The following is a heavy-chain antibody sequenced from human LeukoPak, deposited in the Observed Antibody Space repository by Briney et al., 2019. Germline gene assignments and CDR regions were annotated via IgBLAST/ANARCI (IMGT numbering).Heavy chain of an antibody. D-gene: IGHD5-18*01. CDR1: GFTFSSYA. J-gene: IGHJ4*02. Sequence: PGGSLRLSCAVSGFTFSSYAMNWVRQAPGKGLEWVSGISGSGGSTHYADSVKGRFTISRDNSKNTLYLQMNSLRAEDTAIYHCAKDRGYSYGLSEIYYFDYWGQGTLVTVSS. CDR3: AKDRGYSYGLSEIYYFDY. V-gene: IGHV3-23*01. CDR2: ISGSGGST.